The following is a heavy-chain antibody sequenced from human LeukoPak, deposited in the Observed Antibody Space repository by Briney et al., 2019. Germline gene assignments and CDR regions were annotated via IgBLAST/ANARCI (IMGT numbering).Heavy chain of an antibody. CDR2: ISSSGSTI. CDR3: ARGTKLGYYDSSGSLGY. J-gene: IGHJ4*02. D-gene: IGHD3-22*01. V-gene: IGHV3-11*04. CDR1: GFTFSDYY. Sequence: GGSLRLSCAAPGFTFSDYYMSWIRQAPGKGLEWVSYISSSGSTIYYADSVKGRFTISRDNAKNSLYLQMNSLRAEDTAVYYCARGTKLGYYDSSGSLGYWGQGTLVTVSS.